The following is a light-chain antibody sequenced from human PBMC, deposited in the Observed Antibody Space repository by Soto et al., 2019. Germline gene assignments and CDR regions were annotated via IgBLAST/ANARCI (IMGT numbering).Light chain of an antibody. CDR2: GTS. CDR3: QQYGSSGT. Sequence: VLTLYPGTLSLSPGERATLLCRASQSISNNNLAQYQQNPGKAPRLLIYGTSNRATSIPDRFSGSGSGTDFTLTISRLEPEDYAVYYCQQYGSSGTFGQGTKVDIK. CDR1: QSISNNN. V-gene: IGKV3-20*01. J-gene: IGKJ1*01.